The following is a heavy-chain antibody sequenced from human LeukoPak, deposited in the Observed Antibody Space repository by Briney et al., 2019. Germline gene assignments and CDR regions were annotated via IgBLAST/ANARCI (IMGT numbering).Heavy chain of an antibody. CDR1: GDSINGSY. Sequence: SETLSLKCSVSGDSINGSYWSWLRQPPGKRLEWIGNIYYSGSANYNPSLESRVTISLDTSKNQFSLRLTSVTAADTALYYCARDGYGSGSYGWFDPWGQGTLVTVPS. CDR2: IYYSGSA. J-gene: IGHJ5*02. CDR3: ARDGYGSGSYGWFDP. V-gene: IGHV4-59*01. D-gene: IGHD3-10*01.